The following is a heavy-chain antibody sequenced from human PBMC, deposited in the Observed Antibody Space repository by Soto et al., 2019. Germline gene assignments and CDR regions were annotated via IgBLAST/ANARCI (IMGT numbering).Heavy chain of an antibody. CDR2: ISHDGDKE. CDR3: VASALSFDF. Sequence: GGSLRLSCEASGFTFSTYAMHWVRQTPGKGLEWLAVISHDGDKENISDSVKGRFAISRDNSKNTLYLQISSLKDEDTAVYQCVASALSFDFWGQGTPVTVSS. V-gene: IGHV3-30*09. CDR1: GFTFSTYA. J-gene: IGHJ4*02. D-gene: IGHD3-16*02.